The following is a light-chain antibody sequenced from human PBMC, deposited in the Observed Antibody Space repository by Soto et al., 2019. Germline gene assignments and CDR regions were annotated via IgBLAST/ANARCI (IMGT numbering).Light chain of an antibody. CDR2: KAS. CDR1: QSISSW. CDR3: QQYNSYPLT. J-gene: IGKJ4*01. Sequence: DIQMTQSPSTLSASVGDRVTITCRASQSISSWLAWYQQKPGKAPNLLIYKASSLESGVTSRFSGSGSVTEFTLTISSLQPDDFATYYCQQYNSYPLTFGGGTKVEIK. V-gene: IGKV1-5*03.